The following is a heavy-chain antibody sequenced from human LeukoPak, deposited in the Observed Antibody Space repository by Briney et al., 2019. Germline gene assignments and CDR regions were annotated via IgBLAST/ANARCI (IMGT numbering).Heavy chain of an antibody. CDR3: ARVIGDTAMVPNYYYYYGMDV. CDR1: GFTFSSHS. D-gene: IGHD5-18*01. Sequence: GGSLRLSCAASGFTFSSHSMNWVRQAPGKGLEWVSSISSSSSSYIYYADSVKGRFTISRDNAKNSLYLQMNSLRAEDTAVYYCARVIGDTAMVPNYYYYYGMDVWGKGTTVTVSS. CDR2: ISSSSSSYI. J-gene: IGHJ6*04. V-gene: IGHV3-21*01.